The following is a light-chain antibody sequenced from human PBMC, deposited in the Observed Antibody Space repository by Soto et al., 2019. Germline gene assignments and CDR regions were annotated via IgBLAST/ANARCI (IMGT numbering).Light chain of an antibody. V-gene: IGLV2-11*01. Sequence: QSALTQPRSVSGSPGQSVTISCTGTSSDVGGYNYVSWYQQHPGKAPKLMIYDVSKRPSGVPDRFSGSKSGNTASLTISGLQAEDEAHYYCSSYTTYDTVVFGGGTKLTVL. CDR3: SSYTTYDTVV. J-gene: IGLJ3*02. CDR2: DVS. CDR1: SSDVGGYNY.